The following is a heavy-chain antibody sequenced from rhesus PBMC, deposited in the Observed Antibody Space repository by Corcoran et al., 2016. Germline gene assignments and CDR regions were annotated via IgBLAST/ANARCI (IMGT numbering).Heavy chain of an antibody. CDR2: NSPYTGKK. V-gene: IGHV1-1*01. CDR3: TRGAAAGTHLDY. Sequence: QVQLVQSGAEIKQPGASVKLSCKASGYTFTSYYMTWVRQAPRQGLEWIGLNSPYTGKKGDEQYCQGRVNITTDTYTSTGYMELSSMRSEYTAVYYCTRGAAAGTHLDYWGQRILVTVSS. J-gene: IGHJ4*01. D-gene: IGHD6-31*01. CDR1: GYTFTSYY.